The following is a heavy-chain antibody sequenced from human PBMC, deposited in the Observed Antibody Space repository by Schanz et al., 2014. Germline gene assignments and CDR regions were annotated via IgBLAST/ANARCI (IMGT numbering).Heavy chain of an antibody. V-gene: IGHV4-34*01. Sequence: QVQLQQWGAGLLKPSETLSLSCAVYGGSLSGYYWGWVRQPPRKGLEWIGEINQSGRARYNPSLKSRVTISVDTSNNQFSLKVTSVTAADTALYFCARGYDFWSGLRGGDYWGQGTLVTVSS. J-gene: IGHJ4*02. CDR3: ARGYDFWSGLRGGDY. CDR1: GGSLSGYY. D-gene: IGHD3-3*01. CDR2: INQSGRA.